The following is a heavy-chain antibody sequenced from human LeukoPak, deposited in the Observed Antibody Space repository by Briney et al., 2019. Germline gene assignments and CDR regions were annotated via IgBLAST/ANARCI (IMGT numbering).Heavy chain of an antibody. Sequence: GESLKISCKGSGYSFPNYWIGWVRQMPGKGLEWMGIIYPGDSDTRYSPSIQGQVTISADKSISTAYLQWSSLKASDTAMYYCARHGGGGFGELLPDYWGQGTLVTVSS. V-gene: IGHV5-51*01. CDR3: ARHGGGGFGELLPDY. J-gene: IGHJ4*02. CDR2: IYPGDSDT. D-gene: IGHD3-10*01. CDR1: GYSFPNYW.